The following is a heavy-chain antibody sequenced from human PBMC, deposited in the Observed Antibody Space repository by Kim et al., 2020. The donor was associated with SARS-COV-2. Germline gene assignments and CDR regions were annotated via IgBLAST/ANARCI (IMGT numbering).Heavy chain of an antibody. J-gene: IGHJ4*02. V-gene: IGHV3-9*01. D-gene: IGHD2-21*01. CDR1: GFTFNNFA. CDR3: AKDKGANGDFYFDY. CDR2: ISGNGGST. Sequence: GGSLRLSCAASGFTFNNFAMNWVRQAPGKGLEWVSGISGNGGSTGYADSVKGRFTISRDNAKNSLYLQMNSLRAEDTALYYCAKDKGANGDFYFDYWGQGTLVTVSS.